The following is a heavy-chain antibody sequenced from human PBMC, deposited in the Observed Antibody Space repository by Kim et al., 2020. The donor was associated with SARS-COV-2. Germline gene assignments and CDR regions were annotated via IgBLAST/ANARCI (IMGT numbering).Heavy chain of an antibody. V-gene: IGHV4-39*01. J-gene: IGHJ5*02. CDR3: ARHLFDIVVVIPNWFDP. D-gene: IGHD3-22*01. Sequence: KSRVTISVDTSKNQFSLKLSSVTAADTAVYYCARHLFDIVVVIPNWFDPWGQGTLVTVSS.